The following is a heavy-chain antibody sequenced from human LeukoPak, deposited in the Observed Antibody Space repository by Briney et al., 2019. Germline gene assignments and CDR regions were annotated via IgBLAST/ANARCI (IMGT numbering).Heavy chain of an antibody. CDR2: VYYSGSA. J-gene: IGHJ2*01. Sequence: PSETLSLTCTVSGGSISSYYWSWIRQPPGKGLEWIGYVYYSGSANYNPSLKSRVTMSVDTSRNQFSLRLSSVTAADTAVYYCARDALTYFYDSGDYSYWYFDLWGRGTLVTVSS. D-gene: IGHD3-22*01. CDR1: GGSISSYY. V-gene: IGHV4-59*01. CDR3: ARDALTYFYDSGDYSYWYFDL.